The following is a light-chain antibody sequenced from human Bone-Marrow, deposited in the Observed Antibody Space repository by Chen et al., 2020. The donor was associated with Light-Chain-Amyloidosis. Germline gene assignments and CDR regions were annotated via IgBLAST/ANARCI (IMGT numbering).Light chain of an antibody. CDR1: DLPTKY. V-gene: IGLV3-25*03. CDR2: RDT. CDR3: QSADSSGTYEVI. Sequence: SYELTQPPSVSVYPGQTARITCSGDDLPTKYAYWYQQKPGQAPVLVIHRDTERPSGISERFSGSSSGTTATSTISGVQAEDEADYHCQSADSSGTYEVIFGGGTKLTVL. J-gene: IGLJ2*01.